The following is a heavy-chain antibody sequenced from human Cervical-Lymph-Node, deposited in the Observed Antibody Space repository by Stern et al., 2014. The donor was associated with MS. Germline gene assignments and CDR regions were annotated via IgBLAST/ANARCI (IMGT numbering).Heavy chain of an antibody. CDR3: ANDSNGGNFLDY. J-gene: IGHJ4*02. CDR1: GFTFSSYG. D-gene: IGHD4-23*01. V-gene: IGHV3-30*18. CDR2: ISYDGINN. Sequence: VQLVESGGGVVQPGRSLRLSCAASGFTFSSYGMHWVRQAPGQGLEWVALISYDGINNYYAASVKGRFTIYRDNSKNTLYLKRNSMGPEDRAVYYCANDSNGGNFLDYGGQGILVTVSS.